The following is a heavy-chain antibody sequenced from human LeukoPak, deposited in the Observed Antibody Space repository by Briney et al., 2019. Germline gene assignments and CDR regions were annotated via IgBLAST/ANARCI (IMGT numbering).Heavy chain of an antibody. V-gene: IGHV3-48*01. CDR1: GFSFSSYS. J-gene: IGHJ4*02. D-gene: IGHD1-26*01. CDR2: ISRII. CDR3: ARGVGAKGSANDY. Sequence: GGSLRISYAASGFSFSSYSFNWVRQAPGKGLEWVSYISRIISYADSVKGRFTMSRDNAKNSLYLQMNSLRAEDTAVYYCARGVGAKGSANDYWGQGTLVTVSS.